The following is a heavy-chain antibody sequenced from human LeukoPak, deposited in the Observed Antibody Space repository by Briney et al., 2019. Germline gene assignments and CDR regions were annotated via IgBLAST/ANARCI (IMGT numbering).Heavy chain of an antibody. Sequence: GGSLRLSCAASGFTVSSNYMSWVRQAPGKGLEWVSVIYSGGSTYYADSVKGRFTISRDNSKNTLYLRMNSLRAEDTAVYYCARYWGLDWFDPWGQGTLVTVSS. J-gene: IGHJ5*02. CDR2: IYSGGST. D-gene: IGHD2-8*02. V-gene: IGHV3-53*01. CDR3: ARYWGLDWFDP. CDR1: GFTVSSNY.